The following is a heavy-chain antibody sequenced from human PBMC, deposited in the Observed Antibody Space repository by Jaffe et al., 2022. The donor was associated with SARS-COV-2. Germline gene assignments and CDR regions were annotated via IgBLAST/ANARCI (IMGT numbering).Heavy chain of an antibody. CDR2: IWYDGSDK. D-gene: IGHD4-17*01. V-gene: IGHV3-33*01. J-gene: IGHJ3*01. Sequence: QVQLVESGGGAVQPGRSLRLSCAASGFSFGRYGMHWVRQAPGMGLEWLAVIWYDGSDKYYLDSVKGRFTISRDNSKKTLFLQMNSLRAEDTAVYFCARADLPGVGTDDGGIDLWGQGTFVTVTS. CDR3: ARADLPGVGTDDGGIDL. CDR1: GFSFGRYG.